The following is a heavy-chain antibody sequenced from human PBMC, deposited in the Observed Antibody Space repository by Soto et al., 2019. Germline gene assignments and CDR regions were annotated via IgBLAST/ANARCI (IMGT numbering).Heavy chain of an antibody. Sequence: QVQLQQWGAGLLKPSETLSLTCAVYGGSFSGYYWSWIRQPPGKGLEWIGEINHSGSTNYNPSLKRRVTLSVDTSKNQFSLKLSSVTAADPTVYYCARGHYGSGSYYFDYWGQGTLVTVSS. CDR1: GGSFSGYY. CDR2: INHSGST. J-gene: IGHJ4*02. CDR3: ARGHYGSGSYYFDY. V-gene: IGHV4-34*01. D-gene: IGHD3-10*01.